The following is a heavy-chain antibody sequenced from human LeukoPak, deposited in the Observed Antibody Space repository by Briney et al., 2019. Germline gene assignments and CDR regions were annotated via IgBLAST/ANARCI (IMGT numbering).Heavy chain of an antibody. CDR2: ISGSGGST. J-gene: IGHJ2*01. Sequence: GGSLRLSCAASGFTFSSYAMSWVRQAPGKGLEWVSAISGSGGSTYYADSVKGRFTISRDNSKNTLYLQMNSLRAEDTAVYYCARRVSVTKTWCWYFDLWGRGTLVTVSS. CDR3: ARRVSVTKTWCWYFDL. D-gene: IGHD4-17*01. CDR1: GFTFSSYA. V-gene: IGHV3-23*01.